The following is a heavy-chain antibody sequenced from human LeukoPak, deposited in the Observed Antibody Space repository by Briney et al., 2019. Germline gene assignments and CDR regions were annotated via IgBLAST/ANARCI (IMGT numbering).Heavy chain of an antibody. CDR3: AREALGYCSCGSCHSDYYYYYYMDV. CDR1: GYTFTSYG. D-gene: IGHD2-15*01. J-gene: IGHJ6*03. CDR2: ISAYTGNT. Sequence: ASVKVSCKASGYTFTSYGISWVRQAPGQGLEWMGWISAYTGNTHYAQKLQGRVTMTTDTSTSTAYMELRSLRSDDTAVYYCAREALGYCSCGSCHSDYYYYYYMDVWGKGTTVTVSS. V-gene: IGHV1-18*01.